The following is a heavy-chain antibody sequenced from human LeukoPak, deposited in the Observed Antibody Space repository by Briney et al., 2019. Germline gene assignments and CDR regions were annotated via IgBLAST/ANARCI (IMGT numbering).Heavy chain of an antibody. D-gene: IGHD3-22*01. CDR3: AKAPDSSGLDY. J-gene: IGHJ4*02. Sequence: GGSLRLSCAASGFTFSNYDMHWVRQAPGKGLEWVAVILYDGSNKYYADSVKGRFTISRDNSKNTLYLQMNSLRTEDTAVYYCAKAPDSSGLDYWGQGTLVTVSS. CDR2: ILYDGSNK. V-gene: IGHV3-30*18. CDR1: GFTFSNYD.